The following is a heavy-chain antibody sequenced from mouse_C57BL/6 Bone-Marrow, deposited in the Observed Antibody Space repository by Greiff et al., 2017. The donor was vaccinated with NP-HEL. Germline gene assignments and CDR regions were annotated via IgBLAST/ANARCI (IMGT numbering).Heavy chain of an antibody. CDR2: IYPGSGST. CDR1: GYTFTSYW. CDR3: ARGRWLLPYAMDY. V-gene: IGHV1-55*01. Sequence: QVQLQQPGAELVKPGASVKMSCKASGYTFTSYWITWVKQRPGQGLEWIGDIYPGSGSTNYIEKFKSQATLTVDTSSSNAYMQLSSLASEDSAVYYCARGRWLLPYAMDYWGQGTSVTVSS. D-gene: IGHD2-3*01. J-gene: IGHJ4*01.